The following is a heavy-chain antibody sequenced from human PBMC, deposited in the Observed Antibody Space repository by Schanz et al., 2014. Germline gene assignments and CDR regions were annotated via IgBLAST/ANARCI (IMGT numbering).Heavy chain of an antibody. CDR3: ARSGSSNWYFFDY. Sequence: QVQLVQSGAEVKKPGASVKVSCKASGYTFSSYGLNWVRQAPGQGLEWMGWMNPDSGNTGYAQKFQGRVTITRDTLASTAYMEVSSLRSEDTAVYYCARSGSSNWYFFDYWGQGTLVTVSS. CDR1: GYTFSSYG. V-gene: IGHV1-8*03. J-gene: IGHJ4*02. CDR2: MNPDSGNT. D-gene: IGHD6-13*01.